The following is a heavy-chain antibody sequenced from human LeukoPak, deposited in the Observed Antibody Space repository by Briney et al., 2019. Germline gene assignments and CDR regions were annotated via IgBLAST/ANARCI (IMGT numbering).Heavy chain of an antibody. J-gene: IGHJ5*02. CDR1: GFTFSSYS. D-gene: IGHD1-7*01. Sequence: PGGSLRLSCAASGFTFSSYSMNWVRQAPGKGLEWVSSISSSSSYIYYADSVKGRFTISRDNAKNSLYLQMNSLRAEDTAVYYCARGPKDWDYGWCDPWGQGTLVTVSS. V-gene: IGHV3-21*01. CDR2: ISSSSSYI. CDR3: ARGPKDWDYGWCDP.